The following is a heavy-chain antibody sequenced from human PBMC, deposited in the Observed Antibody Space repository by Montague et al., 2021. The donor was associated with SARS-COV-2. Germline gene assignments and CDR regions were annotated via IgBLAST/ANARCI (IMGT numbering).Heavy chain of an antibody. CDR3: AKVAGSHDTFDI. CDR1: GYSISTGYY. CDR2: IYHSGST. D-gene: IGHD6-19*01. V-gene: IGHV4-38-2*02. J-gene: IGHJ3*02. Sequence: SETLSLTCTVSGYSISTGYYWGWIRQPPGKGLEWIGTIYHSGSTYFNPSLKSRVTISVDTSKNQFSLSLSSVTAADTAVYYCAKVAGSHDTFDIWGRGTMVTVFS.